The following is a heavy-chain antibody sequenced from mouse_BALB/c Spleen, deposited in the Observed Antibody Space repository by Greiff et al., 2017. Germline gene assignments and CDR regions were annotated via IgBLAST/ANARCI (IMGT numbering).Heavy chain of an antibody. J-gene: IGHJ4*01. CDR3: ARDYDGYYGYYAIDY. Sequence: QVQLKESGPGLVAPSQSLSITCTVSGFSLTSYGVHWVRQPPGKGLEWLGVIWAGGSTNYNSALMSRLSISKDNSKSQVFLKMNSLQTDDTAMYYCARDYDGYYGYYAIDYWGQGTSVTVSS. D-gene: IGHD2-3*01. CDR1: GFSLTSYG. V-gene: IGHV2-9*02. CDR2: IWAGGST.